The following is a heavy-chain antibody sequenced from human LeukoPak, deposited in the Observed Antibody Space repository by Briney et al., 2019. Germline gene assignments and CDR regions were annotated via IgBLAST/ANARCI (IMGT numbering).Heavy chain of an antibody. CDR2: IKRDGSEK. V-gene: IGHV3-7*01. CDR1: GFTFTDYW. J-gene: IGHJ4*02. D-gene: IGHD6-13*01. CDR3: ARGRGSWYGVYFDY. Sequence: PGGSLRLSCAASGFTFTDYWMSWVRQAPGKGLEWVANIKRDGSEKYYVDSVKGRFTISRDNAKYSLYLQMNSLRTEDTAVYYCARGRGSWYGVYFDYWGQGTLVTVSS.